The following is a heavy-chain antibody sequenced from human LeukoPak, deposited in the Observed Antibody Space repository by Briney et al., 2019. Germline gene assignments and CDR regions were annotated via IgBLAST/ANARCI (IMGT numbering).Heavy chain of an antibody. J-gene: IGHJ4*02. Sequence: NPSETLSLTCSVYGGSLNGYYWSWIRQPPGKGLEWIGETSHSGTTNYNPSLTSRVTMSLDTSKNQFSLKLNSATAADTAVYYCARVPLRFLEPFDYWGQGTLVTVSS. V-gene: IGHV4-34*01. CDR2: TSHSGTT. CDR3: ARVPLRFLEPFDY. D-gene: IGHD3-3*01. CDR1: GGSLNGYY.